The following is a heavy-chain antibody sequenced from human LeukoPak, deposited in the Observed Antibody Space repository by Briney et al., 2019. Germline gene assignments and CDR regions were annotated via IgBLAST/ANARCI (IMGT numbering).Heavy chain of an antibody. J-gene: IGHJ3*02. D-gene: IGHD3-3*01. Sequence: GASVKVSCKASGGIFNSGSFAFSWVRQAPGQGLEGMGGLIPVFGTPNYAQRFQGRVSITADESTVTVYMELSSLRSEDTAVYYCARELAMYGVVTAFGIWGQGTVVTVSS. CDR1: GGIFNSGSFA. V-gene: IGHV1-69*13. CDR2: LIPVFGTP. CDR3: ARELAMYGVVTAFGI.